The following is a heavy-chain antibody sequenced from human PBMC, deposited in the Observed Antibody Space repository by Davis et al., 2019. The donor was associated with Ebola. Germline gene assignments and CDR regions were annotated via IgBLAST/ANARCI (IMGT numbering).Heavy chain of an antibody. CDR1: AGSVSSGSYY. Sequence: SATLSLTCTVSAGSVSSGSYYWGWIRQPPGKGLDWIGSIYYSGSTYYNPSLKSRVTISVDTSKNQFSLKLSSVTAADTAVYYCATLRDYGDYFDYWGQGTLVTVSS. CDR2: IYYSGST. V-gene: IGHV4-39*01. D-gene: IGHD3-16*01. J-gene: IGHJ4*02. CDR3: ATLRDYGDYFDY.